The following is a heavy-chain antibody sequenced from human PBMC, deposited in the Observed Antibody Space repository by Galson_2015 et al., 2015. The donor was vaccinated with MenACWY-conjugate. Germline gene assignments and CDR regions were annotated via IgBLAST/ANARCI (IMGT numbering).Heavy chain of an antibody. Sequence: SLRLSCAASGFSFSSYSVSWVRQAPGKGLEWVSYTSGGSRTINYADSVKDRFTISRDNAKNSLYLQMNSLRAEDTAVYYCARNYYDSSGPSSYWGQGSLAPVSS. CDR2: TSGGSRTI. CDR1: GFSFSSYS. D-gene: IGHD3-22*01. CDR3: ARNYYDSSGPSSY. V-gene: IGHV3-48*04. J-gene: IGHJ4*02.